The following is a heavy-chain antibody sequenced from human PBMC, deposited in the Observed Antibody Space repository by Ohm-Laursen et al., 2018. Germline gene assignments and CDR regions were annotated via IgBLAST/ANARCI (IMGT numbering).Heavy chain of an antibody. D-gene: IGHD1-26*01. J-gene: IGHJ4*02. CDR1: GDSLSGRY. V-gene: IGHV4-59*08. Sequence: SDTLSLTCTVSGDSLSGRYWRWIRQPPGKGLEWIGNIDDNGNTNYTPSLQSRVPISINKSKNQFSLQLRFVTAADTAVYHCAGAPNLYYFDYWGQGTLVTVSS. CDR2: IDDNGNT. CDR3: AGAPNLYYFDY.